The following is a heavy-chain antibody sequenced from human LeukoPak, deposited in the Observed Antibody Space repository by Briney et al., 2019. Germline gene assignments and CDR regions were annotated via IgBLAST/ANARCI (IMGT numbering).Heavy chain of an antibody. Sequence: GGSLRLSCAASGLTFSSYSMNWVRQAPGKGLEWVSSISSSSSYIYYADSVKGRFTISRDNAKNSLCLQMNSLRAEDTAVYYCARDWAAVAGTFDYWGQGTLVTVSS. D-gene: IGHD6-19*01. CDR1: GLTFSSYS. V-gene: IGHV3-21*01. J-gene: IGHJ4*02. CDR2: ISSSSSYI. CDR3: ARDWAAVAGTFDY.